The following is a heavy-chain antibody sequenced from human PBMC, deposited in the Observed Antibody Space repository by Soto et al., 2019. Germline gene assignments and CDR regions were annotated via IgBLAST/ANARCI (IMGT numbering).Heavy chain of an antibody. V-gene: IGHV4-59*08. Sequence: QVQLQESGPGLVKPSETLSLTCTVSGGSISSYYWSWIRQPPGKGLEWIGYIYYSGSTNYNPSLKRQVTISVETFKNQFSLKLSSVTAADTAVYCCARRYGSSFDYRDQGTLVTVSS. CDR3: ARRYGSSFDY. CDR2: IYYSGST. D-gene: IGHD5-18*01. J-gene: IGHJ4*02. CDR1: GGSISSYY.